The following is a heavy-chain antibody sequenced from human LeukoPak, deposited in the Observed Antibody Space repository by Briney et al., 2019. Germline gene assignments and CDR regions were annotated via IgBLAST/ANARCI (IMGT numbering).Heavy chain of an antibody. Sequence: GGSLRLSCAASGFTFSSYAMSWVRQAPGKGLEWVSAISGSGGSTYYADSVKSRFTISRDNSKNTLYLQMNSLRAEDTAVYYCAKDSVAVPAARGFGSRRVFDYWGQGTLVTVSS. J-gene: IGHJ4*02. CDR3: AKDSVAVPAARGFGSRRVFDY. CDR1: GFTFSSYA. CDR2: ISGSGGST. D-gene: IGHD2-2*01. V-gene: IGHV3-23*01.